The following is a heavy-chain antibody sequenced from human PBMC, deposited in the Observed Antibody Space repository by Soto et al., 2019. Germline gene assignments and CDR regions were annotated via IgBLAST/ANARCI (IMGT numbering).Heavy chain of an antibody. CDR2: ISYDGSNK. J-gene: IGHJ6*04. Sequence: QVQLVESGGGVVQPGRSLRLSCAASGFTFSSYAMHWVRQAPGKALVWVAVISYDGSNKYYAYSVQGRCTISRDNSKNTLYLQITSRRAEDTAVYYCSRDDQVVDAGDYDDYYGMAVWGKGTTVTVSS. CDR1: GFTFSSYA. V-gene: IGHV3-30-3*01. D-gene: IGHD2-15*01. CDR3: SRDDQVVDAGDYDDYYGMAV.